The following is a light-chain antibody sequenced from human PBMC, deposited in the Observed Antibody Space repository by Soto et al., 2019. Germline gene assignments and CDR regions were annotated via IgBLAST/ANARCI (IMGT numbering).Light chain of an antibody. V-gene: IGKV1-39*01. J-gene: IGKJ4*01. CDR3: QQFHSPVLS. CDR2: GTS. CDR1: QNIAEF. Sequence: DVQMTQSPSSLSASIGDRVTRTCRASQNIAEFLNWYQVKSDKGPKLLIYGTSTLQSGVPSRFRGGGSGTEFTLTMSNLHCEDFAVYYCQQFHSPVLSFGGGTRVELK.